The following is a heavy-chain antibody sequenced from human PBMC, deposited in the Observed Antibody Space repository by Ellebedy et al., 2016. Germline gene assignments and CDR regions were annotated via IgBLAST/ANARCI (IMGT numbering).Heavy chain of an antibody. V-gene: IGHV1-2*02. CDR3: ARDLPIYDFYYMDV. D-gene: IGHD3-3*01. Sequence: ASVKVSCXASGYTFTGYYMHWVRQAPGQGLEWMGWINPNSGGTNYAQKFQGRVTMTRDTSISTAYMELSRLRSDDTAVYYCARDLPIYDFYYMDVWGKGTTVTVSS. J-gene: IGHJ6*03. CDR1: GYTFTGYY. CDR2: INPNSGGT.